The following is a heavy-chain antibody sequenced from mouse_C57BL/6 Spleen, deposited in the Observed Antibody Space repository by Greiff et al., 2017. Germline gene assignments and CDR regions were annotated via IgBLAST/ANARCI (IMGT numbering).Heavy chain of an antibody. Sequence: EVKVVESGGGLVQPGGSLSLSCAASGFTFTDYYMSWVRQPPGKALEWLGFIRNKANGYTTEYSASVKGRFTISRDNSQSILYLQMNALRAEDSATYYCASKGSFYAMDYWRQGTSGTVSS. CDR1: GFTFTDYY. J-gene: IGHJ4*01. CDR3: ASKGSFYAMDY. CDR2: IRNKANGYTT. V-gene: IGHV7-3*01.